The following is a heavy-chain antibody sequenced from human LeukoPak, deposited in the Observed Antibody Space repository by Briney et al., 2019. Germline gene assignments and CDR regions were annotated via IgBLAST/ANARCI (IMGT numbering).Heavy chain of an antibody. CDR2: MNPNSGNT. CDR1: GYTFTNYD. CDR3: ARVVYDYVWGSYQLNDY. Sequence: ASVKDSCKASGYTFTNYDINWVRQATAQGLEWMGWMNPNSGNTGYAQKFQGRVAMTRNTSISTAYMELSSLRSEDTAVYYCARVVYDYVWGSYQLNDYWGQGTLVTVSS. V-gene: IGHV1-8*01. J-gene: IGHJ4*02. D-gene: IGHD3-16*02.